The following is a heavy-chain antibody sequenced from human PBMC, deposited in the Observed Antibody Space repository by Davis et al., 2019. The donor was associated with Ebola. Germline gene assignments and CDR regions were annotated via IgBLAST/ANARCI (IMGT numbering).Heavy chain of an antibody. V-gene: IGHV4-59*01. Sequence: PSETLSLTCTVSGGSISSYYWSWIRQPPGKGLEWIGYIYYSGSTNYNPSLKSRVTISVDTSKNQFSLKLSSVTAADTAVYYCASQFNGDYTLDGYYYGMDVWGQGTTVTVSS. D-gene: IGHD4-17*01. J-gene: IGHJ6*02. CDR3: ASQFNGDYTLDGYYYGMDV. CDR1: GGSISSYY. CDR2: IYYSGST.